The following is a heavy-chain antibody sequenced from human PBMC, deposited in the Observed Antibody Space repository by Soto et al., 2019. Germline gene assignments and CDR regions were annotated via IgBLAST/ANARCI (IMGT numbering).Heavy chain of an antibody. V-gene: IGHV5-51*01. CDR2: IYPGDSDT. CDR1: GYSFTSYW. J-gene: IGHJ5*02. D-gene: IGHD4-4*01. CDR3: ARRGLYSNYKNNWFDP. Sequence: GESLKISCKGSGYSFTSYWIGWVRQMPVKGLEWMGIIYPGDSDTRYSPSFQGQVTISADKSISTAYLQWSSLKASDTAMYYCARRGLYSNYKNNWFDPWGQGTLVTVSS.